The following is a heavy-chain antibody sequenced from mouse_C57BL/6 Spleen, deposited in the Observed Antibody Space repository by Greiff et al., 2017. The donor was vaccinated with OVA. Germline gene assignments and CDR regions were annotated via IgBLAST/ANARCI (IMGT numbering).Heavy chain of an antibody. Sequence: EVKVEESGPGLVKPSQSLSLTCSVTGYSITSGYYWNWIRQFPGNKLEWMGYISYDGSNNYNPSLKNRISITRDTSKNQFFLKLNSVTTEDTATYYCARDGGVYWYFDVWGTGTTVTVSS. CDR1: GYSITSGYY. CDR2: ISYDGSN. J-gene: IGHJ1*03. CDR3: ARDGGVYWYFDV. V-gene: IGHV3-6*01.